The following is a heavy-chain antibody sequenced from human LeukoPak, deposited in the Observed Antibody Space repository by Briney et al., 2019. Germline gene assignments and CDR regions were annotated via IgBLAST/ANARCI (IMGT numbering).Heavy chain of an antibody. CDR2: IRSDGSDT. Sequence: GGSLRLSCAASGFTFSDTWMHWVRQAPGEGLVWVSRIRSDGSDTRYAESVKGRFTISRDNAKNTLYLQMNSLRAEDTAVYYCARDGAYSSSVCAFDIWGQGTMVTVSS. CDR3: ARDGAYSSSVCAFDI. J-gene: IGHJ3*02. D-gene: IGHD6-6*01. V-gene: IGHV3-74*01. CDR1: GFTFSDTW.